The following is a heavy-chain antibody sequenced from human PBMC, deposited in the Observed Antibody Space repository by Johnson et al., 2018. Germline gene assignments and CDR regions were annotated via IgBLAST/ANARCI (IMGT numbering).Heavy chain of an antibody. D-gene: IGHD6-19*01. CDR3: ARDPSVAGIRPLNYYGFDV. CDR2: IYYRGTI. Sequence: QVQLQESGPGLVKPSETLSLTCTVSGGSMNNYYWSWIRQSPGKGLEWIGYIYYRGTINYNPSLTNRVTISVDTSKNQFSLMLDSVTAADTAGYYCARDPSVAGIRPLNYYGFDVWGQGAAVTVSS. V-gene: IGHV4-59*01. J-gene: IGHJ6*02. CDR1: GGSMNNYY.